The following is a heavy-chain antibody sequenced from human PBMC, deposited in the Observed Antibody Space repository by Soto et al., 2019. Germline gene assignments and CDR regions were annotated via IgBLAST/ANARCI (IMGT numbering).Heavy chain of an antibody. CDR1: GGTFSSYT. J-gene: IGHJ5*02. CDR3: ARDPSSRGVRPIVVVPPAIRLAP. V-gene: IGHV1-69*04. CDR2: IIPILGIA. Sequence: SVKVSCKASGGTFSSYTISWVRQAPGQGLEWMGRIIPILGIANYAQKFQGRVTMTADKSTSTAYMELRSLRSDDTAVYYCARDPSSRGVRPIVVVPPAIRLAPWGQGTLVTVSS. D-gene: IGHD2-2*02.